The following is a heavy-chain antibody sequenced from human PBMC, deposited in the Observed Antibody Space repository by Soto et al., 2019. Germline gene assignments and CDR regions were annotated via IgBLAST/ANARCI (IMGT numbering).Heavy chain of an antibody. CDR3: AAKYYYDSSGWYYFDY. Sequence: SVKVSCKASGFTFTSSAVQWLRQGRGQRLEWIGWIVVGSGNTNYAQKFQERVTITRDMSTSTAYMELSSLRSEDTAVYYCAAKYYYDSSGWYYFDYWGQGTLVTVSS. J-gene: IGHJ4*02. V-gene: IGHV1-58*01. D-gene: IGHD3-22*01. CDR2: IVVGSGNT. CDR1: GFTFTSSA.